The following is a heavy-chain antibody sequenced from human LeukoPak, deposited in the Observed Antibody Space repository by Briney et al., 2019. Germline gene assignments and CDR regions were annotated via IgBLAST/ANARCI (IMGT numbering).Heavy chain of an antibody. CDR3: AKQTARGGTYEPVTV. Sequence: GGSLRLSCAAAGFTFSNHGMHWVRQAPGMGLEWVAFIQFDGGNRFYADSVKGRFTISRDNSKNTLSLQMNSLRVEDTAVYYCAKQTARGGTYEPVTVWGQAALVTVSS. V-gene: IGHV3-30*02. CDR2: IQFDGGNR. D-gene: IGHD3-16*01. J-gene: IGHJ4*02. CDR1: GFTFSNHG.